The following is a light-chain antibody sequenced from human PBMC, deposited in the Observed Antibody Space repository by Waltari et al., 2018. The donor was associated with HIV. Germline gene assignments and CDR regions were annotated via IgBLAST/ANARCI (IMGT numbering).Light chain of an antibody. Sequence: QSALTQTASVSGSPGQSITISCTGRTNDMCTHKYVSWYQQHPGKAPKVLIYEVTNRPSGVSDRFSGSKSGNTASLVISGLQTDDEADYYCSSYTSSTTVIFGGGTKLTVL. J-gene: IGLJ2*01. CDR3: SSYTSSTTVI. V-gene: IGLV2-14*01. CDR1: TNDMCTHKY. CDR2: EVT.